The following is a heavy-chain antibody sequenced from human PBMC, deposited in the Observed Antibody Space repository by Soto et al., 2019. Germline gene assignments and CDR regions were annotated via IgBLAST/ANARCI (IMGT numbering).Heavy chain of an antibody. Sequence: GGSLRLSCAASGFTFSSYAMSWVRQAPGKGLEWVLIISSSGGSTYYANSVKGRFTISRDNSKSTLYLGMNNLRPEDTAIYYCAKAQYYYDSSGYYPDYWGQGTLVTVSS. CDR1: GFTFSSYA. CDR2: ISSSGGST. D-gene: IGHD3-22*01. CDR3: AKAQYYYDSSGYYPDY. J-gene: IGHJ4*02. V-gene: IGHV3-23*01.